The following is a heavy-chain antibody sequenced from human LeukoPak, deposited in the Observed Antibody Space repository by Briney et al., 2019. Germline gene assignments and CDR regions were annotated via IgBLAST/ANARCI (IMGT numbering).Heavy chain of an antibody. CDR3: ARGSGSYLFDY. J-gene: IGHJ4*02. Sequence: SETLSLTCTVSGGSISSSNYYWGWIRQPPGKGLEWIGSIYYGGSTYYSPSLKSRVTISVDTSKNQFSLKLSSVTAADTAVYYCARGSGSYLFDYWGQGTLVTVSS. CDR2: IYYGGST. D-gene: IGHD1-26*01. CDR1: GGSISSSNYY. V-gene: IGHV4-39*07.